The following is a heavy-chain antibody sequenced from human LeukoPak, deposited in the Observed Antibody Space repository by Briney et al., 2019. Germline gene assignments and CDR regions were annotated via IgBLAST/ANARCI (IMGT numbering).Heavy chain of an antibody. J-gene: IGHJ4*02. V-gene: IGHV4-61*02. CDR2: IYTSGST. CDR1: GGSISSGSYY. D-gene: IGHD6-13*01. CDR3: ARDSGIAAVSFDY. Sequence: PSQTLSLTCTVSGGSISSGSYYWSWIRQPAGKGLEWIGRIYTSGSTNYNPSLKSRVTISVDTSKNQFSLKLSSVTAADTAVYYCARDSGIAAVSFDYWGQGTLVTVSS.